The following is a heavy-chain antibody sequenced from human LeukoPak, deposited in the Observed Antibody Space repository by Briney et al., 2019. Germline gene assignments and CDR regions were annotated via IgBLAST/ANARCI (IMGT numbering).Heavy chain of an antibody. Sequence: GGSLRLSCSASGFPFSSYAMHWVRQAPGKGLEYVSAISDSGGSTFYAGSVKGRFTISRDNSKNTLYLQMSSLRAEDTAVYFCVRGYSFGPYGMDVWGQGTTVTVSS. CDR2: ISDSGGST. V-gene: IGHV3-64D*09. J-gene: IGHJ6*02. CDR1: GFPFSSYA. D-gene: IGHD2-15*01. CDR3: VRGYSFGPYGMDV.